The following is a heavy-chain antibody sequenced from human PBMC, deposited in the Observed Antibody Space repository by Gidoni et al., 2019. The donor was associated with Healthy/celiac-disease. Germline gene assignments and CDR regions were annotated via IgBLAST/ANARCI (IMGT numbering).Heavy chain of an antibody. V-gene: IGHV4-38-2*02. CDR2: IYHSGST. D-gene: IGHD2-2*01. Sequence: QVQLQASGPGLVQPSVTLSLTCTVSGYSISSGSYWGWIRQPPGKGLEWIGSIYHSGSTYYNPSLKSRVTISVDTSKNQFSLKLSSVTAADTAVYYCARDQDCSSTSCYYYYYGMDVWGQGTTVTVSS. J-gene: IGHJ6*02. CDR1: GYSISSGSY. CDR3: ARDQDCSSTSCYYYYYGMDV.